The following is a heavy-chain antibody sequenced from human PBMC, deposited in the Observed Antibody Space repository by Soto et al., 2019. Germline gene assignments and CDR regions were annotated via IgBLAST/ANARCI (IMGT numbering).Heavy chain of an antibody. CDR3: ARDLGVVPAETYGMDV. CDR1: GFTFSDYY. D-gene: IGHD2-2*01. V-gene: IGHV3-11*06. CDR2: ISSSSSYT. Sequence: PGGSLRLSCAASGFTFSDYYMSWIRQAPGKGLEWVSYISSSSSYTNYADSVKGRFTISRDNAKNSLYLQMNSLRAEDTAVYYCARDLGVVPAETYGMDVWGQGTTVTVSS. J-gene: IGHJ6*02.